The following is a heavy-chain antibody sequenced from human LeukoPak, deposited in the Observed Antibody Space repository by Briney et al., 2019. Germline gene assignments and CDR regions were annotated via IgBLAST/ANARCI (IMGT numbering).Heavy chain of an antibody. V-gene: IGHV3-30*01. D-gene: IGHD1-7*01. CDR3: ARDNWNYGPYFDY. Sequence: GGSLRLSCAASGFTFSSYAMHWVRQAPGKGREWVAVISYDGSNKYYADSVKGRFTISRDNSKNTLYLQMNSLRAEDTAVYYCARDNWNYGPYFDYWGQGTLVTVTS. CDR2: ISYDGSNK. J-gene: IGHJ4*02. CDR1: GFTFSSYA.